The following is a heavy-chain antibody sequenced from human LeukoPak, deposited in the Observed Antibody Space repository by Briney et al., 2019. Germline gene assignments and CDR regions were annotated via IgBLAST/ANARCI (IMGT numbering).Heavy chain of an antibody. CDR3: ARPSGGYSGYDFCFDY. Sequence: GESLKISCKGSGYSFTSYWIGWVRQMPGKGLEWMGIVYPGDSDTRYSPSFQGQVTISADKSISTAYLQWSSLKASDTAMYYCARPSGGYSGYDFCFDYWGQGTLVTVSS. CDR2: VYPGDSDT. D-gene: IGHD5-12*01. J-gene: IGHJ4*02. V-gene: IGHV5-51*01. CDR1: GYSFTSYW.